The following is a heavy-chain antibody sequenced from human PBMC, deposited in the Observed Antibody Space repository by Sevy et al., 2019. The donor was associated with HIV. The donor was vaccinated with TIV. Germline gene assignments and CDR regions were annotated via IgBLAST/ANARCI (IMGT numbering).Heavy chain of an antibody. J-gene: IGHJ4*02. D-gene: IGHD5-18*01. V-gene: IGHV1-8*01. Sequence: ASVKVSCKASGYTFTSYDINWVRQATGQGFEWMGWMNPNSGNTGYAQKFQGRVTMTRNTSISTAYMELSSLRSEDTAVYYCARGVAAYSYDFLDYWGQGTLVTVSS. CDR1: GYTFTSYD. CDR3: ARGVAAYSYDFLDY. CDR2: MNPNSGNT.